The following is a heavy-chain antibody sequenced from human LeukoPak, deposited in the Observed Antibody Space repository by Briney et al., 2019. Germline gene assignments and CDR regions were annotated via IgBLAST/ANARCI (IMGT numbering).Heavy chain of an antibody. CDR2: IYHSGST. CDR1: GYSISSGYY. J-gene: IGHJ4*02. V-gene: IGHV4-38-2*01. CDR3: ARRYQLYYFDY. D-gene: IGHD2-2*01. Sequence: SETLSLTCAVSGYSISSGYYWGWIRQPPGKGLEWIGSIYHSGSTYYNPPLKSRVTISVDTSKTQFSLKLSSVTAADTAVYYCARRYQLYYFDYWGQGTLVTVSS.